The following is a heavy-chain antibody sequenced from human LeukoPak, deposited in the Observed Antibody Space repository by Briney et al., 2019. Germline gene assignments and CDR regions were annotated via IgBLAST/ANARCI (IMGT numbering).Heavy chain of an antibody. V-gene: IGHV1-69*13. J-gene: IGHJ6*03. CDR1: GGTFSSYA. Sequence: SVKVSCKASGGTFSSYAISWVRQAPGQGLEWMGGIIPIFGTANYAQKFQGRVTITADESTGTAYMELSSLRSEDTAVYYCASREPRYSTIFGVVIKRDYYYYMDVWGKGTTVTVSS. CDR2: IIPIFGTA. CDR3: ASREPRYSTIFGVVIKRDYYYYMDV. D-gene: IGHD3-3*01.